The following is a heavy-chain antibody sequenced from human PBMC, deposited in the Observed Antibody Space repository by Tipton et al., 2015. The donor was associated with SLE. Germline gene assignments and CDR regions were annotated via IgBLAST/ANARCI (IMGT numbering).Heavy chain of an antibody. D-gene: IGHD2-21*01. CDR2: IYHSGST. CDR3: ARQSAVMVIYTLRPTWFDP. J-gene: IGHJ5*02. CDR1: GYSISSGYY. V-gene: IGHV4-38-2*01. Sequence: TLSLTCAVSGYSISSGYYWGWIRQPPGKGLEWIGSIYHSGSTYYNPSLKSRVTISVDTSKNQFSLRLSSVTAADTAVYYCARQSAVMVIYTLRPTWFDPWGQGTVVTVSS.